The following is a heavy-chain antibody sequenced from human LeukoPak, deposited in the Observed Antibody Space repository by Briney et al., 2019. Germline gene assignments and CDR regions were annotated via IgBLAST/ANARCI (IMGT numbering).Heavy chain of an antibody. CDR2: IKHDGSEK. V-gene: IGHV3-7*01. CDR3: ARDLITLSAFDI. J-gene: IGHJ3*02. Sequence: PGGSLRLSCAASGFTFSYYWMSWVRQAPGKGLEWVANIKHDGSEKYYVDSVKGRFTISRDNAKNSLYLQMNSLRAEDTAVYYCARDLITLSAFDIWGQGTMVTVSS. CDR1: GFTFSYYW. D-gene: IGHD1-14*01.